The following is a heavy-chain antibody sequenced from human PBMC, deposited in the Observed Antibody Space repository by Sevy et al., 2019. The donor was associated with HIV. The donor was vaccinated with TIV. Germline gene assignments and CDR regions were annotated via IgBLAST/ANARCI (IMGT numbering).Heavy chain of an antibody. J-gene: IGHJ6*02. CDR2: IYYSGST. D-gene: IGHD4-17*01. CDR3: ASDRPYGDYSDYYYGMDV. CDR1: GGSISSGDYY. Sequence: SETLSLTCTVSGGSISSGDYYWSWIRQPPGKGLEWIGYIYYSGSTYYNPSLKSRVTISVDTSKNQFSLKLSSVTAADTAVYYCASDRPYGDYSDYYYGMDVWGQGTTVTVSS. V-gene: IGHV4-30-4*01.